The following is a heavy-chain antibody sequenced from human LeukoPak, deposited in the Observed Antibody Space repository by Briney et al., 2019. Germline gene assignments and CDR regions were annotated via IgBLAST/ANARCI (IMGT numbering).Heavy chain of an antibody. D-gene: IGHD1-1*01. Sequence: SVKVSCKAPGFTFTSSAMQWVRQARGQRLEWIGWIVVGSGNTNYAQKFQERVTITRDMSTSTAYMELSSLRSEDTAVYYCAAGFWSRTTGAFDIWGQGTMVTVSS. CDR1: GFTFTSSA. CDR3: AAGFWSRTTGAFDI. CDR2: IVVGSGNT. V-gene: IGHV1-58*02. J-gene: IGHJ3*02.